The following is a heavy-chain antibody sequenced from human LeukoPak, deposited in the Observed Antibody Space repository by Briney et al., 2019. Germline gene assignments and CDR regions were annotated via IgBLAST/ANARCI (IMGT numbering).Heavy chain of an antibody. CDR3: GRARYCSSLSCSFDF. D-gene: IGHD2-2*01. CDR1: GYTFTNYY. Sequence: ASVKVSCTASGYTFTNYYMQWVRQAPGQGLEWMGIINPSGGSTTYAQRFQGRVTMTRNASTSTVYMELTSLRSEDTAVYYCGRARYCSSLSCSFDFWGQGSLVTVSS. CDR2: INPSGGST. V-gene: IGHV1-46*01. J-gene: IGHJ4*02.